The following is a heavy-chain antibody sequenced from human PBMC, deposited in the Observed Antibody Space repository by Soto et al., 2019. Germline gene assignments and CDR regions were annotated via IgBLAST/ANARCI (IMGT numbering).Heavy chain of an antibody. V-gene: IGHV4-4*02. D-gene: IGHD6-6*01. CDR3: AREGGSIAARVGRWFDP. Sequence: QVQLQESGPGLVKPSGTLSLTCAVSGGSISSSNWWSWVRQPPGKGLEWIGEIYHSGSTNYNPSLKSRVTISVDKSTNQFSLKLSSVTAADTAVYYCAREGGSIAARVGRWFDPWGQGTLVTVSS. CDR1: GGSISSSNW. J-gene: IGHJ5*02. CDR2: IYHSGST.